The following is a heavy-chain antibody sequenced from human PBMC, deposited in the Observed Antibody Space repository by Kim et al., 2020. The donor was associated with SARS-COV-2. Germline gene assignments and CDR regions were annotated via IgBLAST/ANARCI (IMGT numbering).Heavy chain of an antibody. CDR3: AKDNALEYYDILTGYYEY. J-gene: IGHJ4*02. Sequence: KGRFTISRDNAKNSLYLQMNSLRAEDTALYYCAKDNALEYYDILTGYYEYWGQGTLVTVSS. D-gene: IGHD3-9*01. V-gene: IGHV3-9*01.